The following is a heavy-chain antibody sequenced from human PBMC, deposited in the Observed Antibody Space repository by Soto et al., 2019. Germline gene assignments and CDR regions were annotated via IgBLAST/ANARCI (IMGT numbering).Heavy chain of an antibody. J-gene: IGHJ4*02. Sequence: EVQVVESGGGLVQRGGSLRLSCAASGFPFSNYWMTWVRQAPGKGLEWVANIKEDGTEKYYLDSVKGRFTISRDNANNSLYLLMNTLRAEDTAVYYCARPSYTNAWYGDFWGQGTRVTVSS. CDR2: IKEDGTEK. CDR1: GFPFSNYW. D-gene: IGHD2-2*02. V-gene: IGHV3-7*01. CDR3: ARPSYTNAWYGDF.